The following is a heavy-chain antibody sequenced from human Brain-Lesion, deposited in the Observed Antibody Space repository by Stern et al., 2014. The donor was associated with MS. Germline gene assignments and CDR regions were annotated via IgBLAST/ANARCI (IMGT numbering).Heavy chain of an antibody. J-gene: IGHJ4*02. Sequence: QVQLVQSGPGLVKPSQTLSLTCTVSGGPISSHSYYWSWIRQPPGKGLELIGRIYASGNTNYTPSLKSRVSISVDTSKNQLSLGLSSVTASDAAVYYCARDYGDLEFDLWGQGTLVTVSS. V-gene: IGHV4-61*02. CDR2: IYASGNT. D-gene: IGHD4-17*01. CDR1: GGPISSHSYY. CDR3: ARDYGDLEFDL.